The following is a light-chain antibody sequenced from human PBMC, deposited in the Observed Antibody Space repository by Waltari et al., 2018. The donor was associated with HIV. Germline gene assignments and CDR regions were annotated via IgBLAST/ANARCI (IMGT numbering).Light chain of an antibody. V-gene: IGKV3-11*01. CDR1: QSVSDF. J-gene: IGKJ4*01. Sequence: ETVLTQSPARLSLSPGERATLSCRANQSVSDFLAWYRQTPGQPPRLLIYDASTRPTGTPARFSGSGSGTDFTLTISSLEPEDFAVYYCQQRSHWPLTFGGGTKVEMK. CDR2: DAS. CDR3: QQRSHWPLT.